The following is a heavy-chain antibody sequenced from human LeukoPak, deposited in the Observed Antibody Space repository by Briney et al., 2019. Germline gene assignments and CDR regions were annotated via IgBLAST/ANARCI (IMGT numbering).Heavy chain of an antibody. J-gene: IGHJ5*02. V-gene: IGHV4-34*01. D-gene: IGHD3-22*01. CDR3: ARGRRITMIVVVIRPWFDP. Sequence: SETLSLTCAVYGGSFSGYYWSWIRQPPGKGLEWIGEINHSGSTNHNPSLKSRVTISVDTSKNQFSLKLSSVTAADTAVYYCARGRRITMIVVVIRPWFDPWGQGTLVTVSS. CDR1: GGSFSGYY. CDR2: INHSGST.